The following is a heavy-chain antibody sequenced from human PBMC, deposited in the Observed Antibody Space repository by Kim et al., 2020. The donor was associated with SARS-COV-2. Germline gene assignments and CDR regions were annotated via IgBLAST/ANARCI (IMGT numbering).Heavy chain of an antibody. CDR1: GFTFSNYW. V-gene: IGHV3-7*01. CDR2: IKQDGSDK. Sequence: GGSLRLSCAASGFTFSNYWMSWVRQAPGKGLEWVAHIKQDGSDKYYVDSVKGRFTVSRDNAKNSLYLQMSSLRAEDTAVYYCARLFGPRHFDYWGQGTLVTVSS. D-gene: IGHD2-21*01. J-gene: IGHJ4*02. CDR3: ARLFGPRHFDY.